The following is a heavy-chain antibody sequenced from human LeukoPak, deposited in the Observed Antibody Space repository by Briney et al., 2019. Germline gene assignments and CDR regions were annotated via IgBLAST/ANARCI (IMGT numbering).Heavy chain of an antibody. CDR3: ARGPPPYIQLWSAYYYYGMDV. V-gene: IGHV4-34*01. CDR2: INHSGST. Sequence: SETLSLTCAVYGGSFSGYYWSWIRQPPGKGLEWIGEINHSGSTNYNPSLKSRVTISVDTSKNQFSLKLRSVTAADTAVYYCARGPPPYIQLWSAYYYYGMDVWGQGTTVTVSS. CDR1: GGSFSGYY. J-gene: IGHJ6*02. D-gene: IGHD5-18*01.